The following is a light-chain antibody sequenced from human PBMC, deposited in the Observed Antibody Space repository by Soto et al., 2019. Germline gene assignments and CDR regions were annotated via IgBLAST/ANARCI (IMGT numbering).Light chain of an antibody. CDR3: QQYNIGPLLA. Sequence: EVVMTQFPATLSASPGERATLSCRASKSIRSNLAWYQQKPGLAPRLLIYAASTRATGNAARFSGNGSGTEFTLTISSLQSIDFFVYYGQQYNIGPLLAFGGRTNVEI. V-gene: IGKV3-15*01. J-gene: IGKJ4*01. CDR2: AAS. CDR1: KSIRSN.